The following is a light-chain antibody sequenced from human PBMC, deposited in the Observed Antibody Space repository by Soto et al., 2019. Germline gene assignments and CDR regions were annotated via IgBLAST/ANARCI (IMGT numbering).Light chain of an antibody. J-gene: IGKJ1*01. V-gene: IGKV1-39*01. CDR3: QQCDSTPRT. CDR1: QTINNY. CDR2: SAS. Sequence: IPISTYPTYLSASVEDSVTITCRTSQTINNYLNWYQQKLGKAPKLLVYSASSLQSGVPSRFSGSGSGTNFTLTISDLQPEDLTTYYCQQCDSTPRTFGQGTKVDI.